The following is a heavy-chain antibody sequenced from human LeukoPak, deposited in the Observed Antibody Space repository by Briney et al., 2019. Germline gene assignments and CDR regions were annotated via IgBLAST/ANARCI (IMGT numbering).Heavy chain of an antibody. CDR1: VFSLSTSGVG. V-gene: IGHV2-5*01. D-gene: IGHD3-3*01. CDR2: IYWTDDK. J-gene: IGHJ5*02. Sequence: SGPTLVNPTQTLTLTCTFSVFSLSTSGVGVGWIRQPPGKALEWLALIYWTDDKRYSPSLKSRLTIAKDTSKNQVVLTVTNMDPVDTATYYCVHAITIFGVPRENWFDPWGQGTLVTVSS. CDR3: VHAITIFGVPRENWFDP.